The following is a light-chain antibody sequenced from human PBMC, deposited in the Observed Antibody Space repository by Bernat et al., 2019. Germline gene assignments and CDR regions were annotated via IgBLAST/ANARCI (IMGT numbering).Light chain of an antibody. CDR3: QQFYDWPPYT. J-gene: IGKJ2*01. V-gene: IGKV3-15*01. Sequence: EIVMTQSPATLSVSPGERATLSCRASQSVSSKLAWYQQKPGQAPRLLIYGASTRATGIPARFSGSGSGTEFTLTISSLQSEDVAVYYCQQFYDWPPYTFGQGTKLEIK. CDR2: GAS. CDR1: QSVSSK.